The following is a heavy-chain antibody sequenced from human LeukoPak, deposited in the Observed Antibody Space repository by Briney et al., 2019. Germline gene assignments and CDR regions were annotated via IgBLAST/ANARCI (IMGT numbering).Heavy chain of an antibody. CDR3: AIITMVRGVIITGGWFDP. CDR2: IIPIFGTA. Sequence: SVKVSCKASGGTFSSYAISWARQAPGQGLEWMGGIIPIFGTANYAQKFQGRVTITADESTSTAYMELSSLRSEDTAVYYCAIITMVRGVIITGGWFDPWGQGTLVTVSS. D-gene: IGHD3-10*01. CDR1: GGTFSSYA. J-gene: IGHJ5*02. V-gene: IGHV1-69*01.